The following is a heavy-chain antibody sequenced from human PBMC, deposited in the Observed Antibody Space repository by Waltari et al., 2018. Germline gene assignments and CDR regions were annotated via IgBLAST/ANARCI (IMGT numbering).Heavy chain of an antibody. CDR3: ADAMVQGWDYYFDY. V-gene: IGHV1-69*13. Sequence: QVQLVQSGAEVKKPGSSVKVSCKASGGTFSSYAISWVRQAPGQGLEWMGGIIPIFGTANYAQNFQGRVTIPAEESTSTAYMGLSSLRSEDTAVYYCADAMVQGWDYYFDYWGQGTLVTVSS. CDR1: GGTFSSYA. CDR2: IIPIFGTA. J-gene: IGHJ4*02. D-gene: IGHD3-10*01.